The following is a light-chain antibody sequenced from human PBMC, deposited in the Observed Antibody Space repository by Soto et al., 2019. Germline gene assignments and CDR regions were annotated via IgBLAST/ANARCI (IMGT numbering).Light chain of an antibody. J-gene: IGKJ4*01. Sequence: EIVLTQSPGTLSLSPGERATLSCRTSQSLTSNNLAWHQQKPGQAPRLLIDLTSRRATGTTDRFSGSGSGTDFTLTISRLEPEDFAVYFCQQYDTSPPTFGGGTQVESK. CDR1: QSLTSNN. CDR3: QQYDTSPPT. CDR2: LTS. V-gene: IGKV3-20*01.